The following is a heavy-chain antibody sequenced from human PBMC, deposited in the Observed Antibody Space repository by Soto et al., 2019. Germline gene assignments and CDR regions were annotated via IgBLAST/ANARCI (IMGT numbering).Heavy chain of an antibody. Sequence: ASVKVSCKASGYTFTSYAMHWVRQAPGQRLEWMGWINAGNGNTKYSQKFQGRVTITRDTSAGTAYMELSSLRSEDTAVYYCARDKGDDYIWGSYRYTSNWFDPWGRG. D-gene: IGHD3-16*02. V-gene: IGHV1-3*01. CDR1: GYTFTSYA. J-gene: IGHJ5*02. CDR2: INAGNGNT. CDR3: ARDKGDDYIWGSYRYTSNWFDP.